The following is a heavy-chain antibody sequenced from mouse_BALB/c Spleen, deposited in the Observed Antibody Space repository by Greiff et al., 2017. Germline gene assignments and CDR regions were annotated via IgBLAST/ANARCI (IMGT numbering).Heavy chain of an antibody. CDR1: GFTFSSYA. CDR2: ISSGGST. J-gene: IGHJ3*01. D-gene: IGHD2-1*01. Sequence: EVKLMESGGGLVKPGGSLKLSCAASGFTFSSYAMSWVRQTPEKRLEWVASISSGGSTYYPDSVKGRFTISRDNARNILYLQMSSLRSEDTAMYYCARGRDGNYVWGQGTLVTVSA. V-gene: IGHV5-6-5*01. CDR3: ARGRDGNYV.